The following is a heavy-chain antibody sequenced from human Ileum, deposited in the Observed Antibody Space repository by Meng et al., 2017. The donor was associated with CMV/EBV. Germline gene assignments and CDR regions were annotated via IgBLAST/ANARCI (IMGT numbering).Heavy chain of an antibody. CDR2: IYWNDDK. D-gene: IGHD3-3*01. J-gene: IGHJ4*02. CDR3: AHSRYYDFWSGYYLTYYFDY. CDR1: TSGVG. Sequence: TSGVGVGWIRQPPGKALEWLALIYWNDDKRYSPSLKSRLTITKDTSKNQVVLTTTNMDPVDTATYYCAHSRYYDFWSGYYLTYYFDYWGQGTLVTVSS. V-gene: IGHV2-5*01.